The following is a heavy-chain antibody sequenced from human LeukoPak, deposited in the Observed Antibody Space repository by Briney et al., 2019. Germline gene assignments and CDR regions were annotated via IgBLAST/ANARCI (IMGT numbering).Heavy chain of an antibody. V-gene: IGHV3-23*01. Sequence: PGGSLRLSCAASGFTFSSYAMSWVRQAPGKGLEWVSAIRGSGGSTYYADSVKGRFTISRDNSKNTLYLQMNSLRAEDTAVYYCAKVLLMVRAPFDYWGQGTLVTVSS. CDR3: AKVLLMVRAPFDY. J-gene: IGHJ4*02. CDR2: IRGSGGST. CDR1: GFTFSSYA. D-gene: IGHD3-10*01.